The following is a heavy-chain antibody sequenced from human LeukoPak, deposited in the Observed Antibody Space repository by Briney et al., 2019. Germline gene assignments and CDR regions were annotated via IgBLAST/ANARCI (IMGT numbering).Heavy chain of an antibody. D-gene: IGHD3-10*01. CDR2: VIPILAIS. Sequence: SVKVSCKASGGTFSSYGITWVRQAPGQGLEWMGRVIPILAISNYAQMFQDRVTITADKSTSTAYMELSSLRSEDTAVYYCAREPPGGYYGSGSYYYGMDVWGQGTTVTVSS. CDR3: AREPPGGYYGSGSYYYGMDV. V-gene: IGHV1-69*04. J-gene: IGHJ6*02. CDR1: GGTFSSYG.